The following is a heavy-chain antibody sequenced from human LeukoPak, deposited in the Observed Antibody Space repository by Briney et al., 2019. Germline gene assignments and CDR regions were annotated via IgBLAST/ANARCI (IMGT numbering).Heavy chain of an antibody. J-gene: IGHJ4*02. D-gene: IGHD6-13*01. CDR3: ARDRLYPYSTRWEIDY. Sequence: GASVKVSCKASGYTFTSFGISWVRQAPGQGLEWMGWISTYNGDTNYAQNIQGRVTMTTDTSTSTAYMELRSLRSDDTAVYYCARDRLYPYSTRWEIDYWGQGTLVTVSS. CDR1: GYTFTSFG. V-gene: IGHV1-18*01. CDR2: ISTYNGDT.